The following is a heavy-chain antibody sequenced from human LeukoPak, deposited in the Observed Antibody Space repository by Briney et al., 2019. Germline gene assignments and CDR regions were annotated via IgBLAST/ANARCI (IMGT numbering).Heavy chain of an antibody. D-gene: IGHD5-24*01. CDR3: ARGQRWLQYYFDY. Sequence: PSETLSLTCAVYGGSFSGYYWSWIRQPSGKGLEWIGEINHSGSTNYNPSLKSRVTISVDTSKNQFSLKLSSVTAADTAVYYCARGQRWLQYYFDYWGQGTLVTVSS. CDR1: GGSFSGYY. V-gene: IGHV4-34*01. CDR2: INHSGST. J-gene: IGHJ4*02.